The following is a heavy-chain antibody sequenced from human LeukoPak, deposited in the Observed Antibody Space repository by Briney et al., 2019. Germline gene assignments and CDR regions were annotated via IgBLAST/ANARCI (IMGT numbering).Heavy chain of an antibody. J-gene: IGHJ6*03. D-gene: IGHD3-16*02. CDR2: IYTSGST. V-gene: IGHV4-4*07. CDR1: GGSISDYY. Sequence: SETLSLTCTVSGGSISDYYWSWIRQPAGKGLEWIGRIYTSGSTNYNPSLKSRVTMSVDTSTNPFSLKLSSVTAADRAVYYCATDRYGGSPWDYYDYMDVWGKGTTVTVSS. CDR3: ATDRYGGSPWDYYDYMDV.